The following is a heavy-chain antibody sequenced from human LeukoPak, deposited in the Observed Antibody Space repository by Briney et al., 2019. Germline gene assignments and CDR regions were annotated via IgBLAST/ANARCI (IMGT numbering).Heavy chain of an antibody. CDR3: ARERDSLDY. D-gene: IGHD5-24*01. CDR2: IKQDRSEK. J-gene: IGHJ4*02. Sequence: HPGGSLRLSCAASGFTFSNYWMSWVRQAPGKGLEWVANIKQDRSEKYYVDSVKGRFTISRDNAKNTLYLQMNSLRAEDTAVYYCARERDSLDYWGQGTLVTVSS. CDR1: GFTFSNYW. V-gene: IGHV3-7*01.